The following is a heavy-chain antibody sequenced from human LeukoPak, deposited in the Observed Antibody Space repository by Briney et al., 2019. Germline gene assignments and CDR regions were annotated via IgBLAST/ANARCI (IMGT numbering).Heavy chain of an antibody. V-gene: IGHV3-21*01. J-gene: IGHJ4*02. CDR1: GFTFTTYS. CDR3: VAGEFSFDY. D-gene: IGHD4-17*01. Sequence: PGGSLRLSCAVSGFTFTTYSMNWVRQAPGKGLECVSSISPDGRDTYYSDSVKGRFTISRDDAKNSVFLQMNSLRAEDTAMCSCVAGEFSFDYWGQGVLVTVSS. CDR2: ISPDGRDT.